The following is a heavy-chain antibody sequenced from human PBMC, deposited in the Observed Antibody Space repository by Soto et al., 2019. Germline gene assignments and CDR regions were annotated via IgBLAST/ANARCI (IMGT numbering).Heavy chain of an antibody. CDR2: IHGGGNSA. Sequence: GGSLRLCCAASGFTFSGYAMSWVRQAPGKGLEWVSVIHGGGNSAYYADSVKGRFTISRDNSKNTLYLQMSSLRGEDTAVYYCVTLALGKFDYWGQGNLVTVSS. CDR1: GFTFSGYA. CDR3: VTLALGKFDY. J-gene: IGHJ4*02. D-gene: IGHD1-26*01. V-gene: IGHV3-23*01.